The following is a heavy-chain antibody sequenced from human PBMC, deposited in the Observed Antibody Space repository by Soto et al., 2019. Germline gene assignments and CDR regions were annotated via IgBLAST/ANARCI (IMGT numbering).Heavy chain of an antibody. J-gene: IGHJ4*02. CDR2: IYYSGST. CDR1: GGSISSGGYY. CDR3: AVVVPARFDY. V-gene: IGHV4-31*03. D-gene: IGHD2-2*01. Sequence: SETLSLTCTVSGGSISSGGYYWSWIRQHPGKGLEWIGYIYYSGSTYYNPSLKSRVTISVDTSKNQFSLKLSSVTAADTAVYYCAVVVPARFDYWGRGTLVTVSS.